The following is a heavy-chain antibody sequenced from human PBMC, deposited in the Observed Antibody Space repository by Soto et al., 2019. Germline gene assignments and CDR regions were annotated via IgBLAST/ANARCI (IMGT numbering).Heavy chain of an antibody. CDR1: GGSISSGDYY. Sequence: QVQLQESGPGLVKPSQTLSLTCTVSGGSISSGDYYWSWIRQPPGKGLEWIGYIYYSGSTYYNPSLKSRVTISVDTSKNQFSRKLSSVTAADAAVYYCARGSYYYDSSGYYHSWGQGTLVTVSS. CDR3: ARGSYYYDSSGYYHS. J-gene: IGHJ4*02. V-gene: IGHV4-30-4*01. D-gene: IGHD3-22*01. CDR2: IYYSGST.